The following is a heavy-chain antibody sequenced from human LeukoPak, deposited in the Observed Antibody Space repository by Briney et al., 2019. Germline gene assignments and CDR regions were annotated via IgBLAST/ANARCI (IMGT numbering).Heavy chain of an antibody. D-gene: IGHD6-6*01. J-gene: IGHJ4*02. Sequence: SETLSLTCTVSGYSLSSGYYWGWIRQPPGKGLEWIGSIYHSGSTYYNPSLKSRVTISVDTSKNQFSLKLSSVTAADTAVYYCARGKDSSSPIDYWVQGTLVTVSS. V-gene: IGHV4-38-2*02. CDR3: ARGKDSSSPIDY. CDR1: GYSLSSGYY. CDR2: IYHSGST.